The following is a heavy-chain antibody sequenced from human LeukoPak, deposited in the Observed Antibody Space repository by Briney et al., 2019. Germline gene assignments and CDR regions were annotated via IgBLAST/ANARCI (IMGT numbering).Heavy chain of an antibody. Sequence: GGSLRLSCAASGFTFSSYWMHWVRQAPGKGLVWVSRINTDGSTTTYADSVKGRFTFSRDNAKNTLYLQMNSLRAEDTAVYYCVRELAATIINWGQGTPVTVSS. CDR2: INTDGSTT. J-gene: IGHJ4*02. CDR3: VRELAATIIN. D-gene: IGHD5-12*01. V-gene: IGHV3-74*01. CDR1: GFTFSSYW.